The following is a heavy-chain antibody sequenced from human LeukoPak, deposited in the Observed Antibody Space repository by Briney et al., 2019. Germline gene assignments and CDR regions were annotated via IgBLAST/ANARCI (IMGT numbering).Heavy chain of an antibody. CDR1: GFTFSGSA. Sequence: GGSLRLSCAASGFTFSGSAMHWVRQASGKGLEWVGRIRSKANSYATAYAASVKGRFTSSRDDSKNTAYLQMNSLKTEDTAEYDCTRLTVRGVNGPHYGMDVWGKGTTVTVSS. J-gene: IGHJ6*04. CDR2: IRSKANSYAT. CDR3: TRLTVRGVNGPHYGMDV. V-gene: IGHV3-73*01. D-gene: IGHD3-10*01.